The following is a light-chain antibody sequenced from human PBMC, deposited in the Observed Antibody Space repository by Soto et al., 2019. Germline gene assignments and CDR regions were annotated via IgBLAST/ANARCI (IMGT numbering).Light chain of an antibody. J-gene: IGKJ5*01. V-gene: IGKV3-20*01. CDR2: GAS. CDR3: QQYVISVT. CDR1: QSIRGNY. Sequence: EILLTQSPGTLSLSPGERATLSCRASQSIRGNYLAWYQQKPGQAPSLLIYGASNRATGIPERLSGSGSGTDFTLTISRLEPQDYAMYYCQQYVISVTFGQGTRLEIK.